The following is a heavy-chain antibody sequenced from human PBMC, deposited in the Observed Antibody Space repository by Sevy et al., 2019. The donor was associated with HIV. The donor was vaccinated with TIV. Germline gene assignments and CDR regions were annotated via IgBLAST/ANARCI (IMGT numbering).Heavy chain of an antibody. Sequence: SETLSLTCAVHDGSFSGYYWNWIRQLPGKGLEWIGEINESGITYYNPSLKSRVTISVDTSKKQFSLKLNSVTAADTAVYFCARSPTVVVVPGAPSWFDPWGQGTLVTVSS. CDR1: DGSFSGYY. J-gene: IGHJ5*02. V-gene: IGHV4-34*01. CDR3: ARSPTVVVVPGAPSWFDP. CDR2: INESGIT. D-gene: IGHD2-2*01.